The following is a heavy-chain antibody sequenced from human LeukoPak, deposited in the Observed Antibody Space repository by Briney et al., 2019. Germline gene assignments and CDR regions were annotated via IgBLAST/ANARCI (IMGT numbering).Heavy chain of an antibody. CDR2: ICDSGGSP. CDR3: AKDRRGCSSTSCYYRFDY. D-gene: IGHD2-2*01. V-gene: IGHV3-23*01. CDR1: GFTFSSYA. Sequence: GGSLRLSCAPSGFTFSSYAMSSGPQAPGEGLEWVSAICDSGGSPYYADSVRGRFTISRDNSKNTVYLQMNILRAEATAVFYCAKDRRGCSSTSCYYRFDYWGQGTLVTVSS. J-gene: IGHJ4*02.